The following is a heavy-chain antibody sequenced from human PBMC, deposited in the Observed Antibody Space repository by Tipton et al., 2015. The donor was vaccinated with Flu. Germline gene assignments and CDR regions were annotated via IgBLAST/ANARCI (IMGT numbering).Heavy chain of an antibody. CDR2: LYSDGRT. Sequence: SLRLSCAASGFIFSTYGMHWVRQAPGKGLEWVSVLYSDGRTYYADSVKGRFTISRDNSKNTLHFQMNSLRPEDTALYYCARGVAGAFDIWGQGTMVSVSS. CDR3: ARGVAGAFDI. D-gene: IGHD6-19*01. J-gene: IGHJ3*02. V-gene: IGHV3-NL1*01. CDR1: GFIFSTYG.